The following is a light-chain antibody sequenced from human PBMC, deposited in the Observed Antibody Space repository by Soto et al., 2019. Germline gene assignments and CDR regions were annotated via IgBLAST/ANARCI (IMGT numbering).Light chain of an antibody. CDR2: GAS. Sequence: EIVMTQSPATLSVSPGERATLSCRASQSVSSNLAWYQQKPGQAPRLLIYGASTRATGIPARFSGSGSGTAFTLPISSLQSEDFAVYYCQQYNNWPPGTFGQGTKVEIK. J-gene: IGKJ1*01. CDR3: QQYNNWPPGT. CDR1: QSVSSN. V-gene: IGKV3-15*01.